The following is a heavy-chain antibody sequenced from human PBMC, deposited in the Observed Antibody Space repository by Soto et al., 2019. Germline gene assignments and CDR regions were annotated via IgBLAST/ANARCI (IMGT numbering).Heavy chain of an antibody. D-gene: IGHD5-12*01. Sequence: QVQLVESGGGVVQPGRSLRLSCAASGFTFSSYGMHWVRQAPGKGLEWVAVIWYDGSNKYYADSVKGRFTISRDNSKNPLYLQMNSLRAEDTAVYYCARLEGVATVDYWGQGTLVTVSS. CDR1: GFTFSSYG. V-gene: IGHV3-33*01. J-gene: IGHJ4*02. CDR2: IWYDGSNK. CDR3: ARLEGVATVDY.